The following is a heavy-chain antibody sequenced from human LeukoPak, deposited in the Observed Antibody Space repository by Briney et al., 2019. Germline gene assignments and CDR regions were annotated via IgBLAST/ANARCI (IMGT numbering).Heavy chain of an antibody. CDR3: ARDNWGGLWSLDY. CDR1: GFTFSSYG. D-gene: IGHD7-27*01. V-gene: IGHV3-33*01. Sequence: GMSLRLSCAASGFTFSSYGMHWVRQAPGKGLEWVAVIWYDGSNKYNADSVKGRFTISRDNSKNTLYLQMNSLRAEDTAVYYCARDNWGGLWSLDYWGQGTLVTVSS. CDR2: IWYDGSNK. J-gene: IGHJ4*02.